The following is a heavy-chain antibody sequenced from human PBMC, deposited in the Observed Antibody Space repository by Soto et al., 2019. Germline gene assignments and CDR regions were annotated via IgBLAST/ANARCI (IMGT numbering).Heavy chain of an antibody. V-gene: IGHV4-61*01. CDR3: ASDPPCSSDCGLDV. J-gene: IGHJ6*02. CDR2: ISYSGST. D-gene: IGHD6-6*01. Sequence: SQTLSLTCAVSGVSVSRGSYYWNWIRQPPGKGLEWIGYISYSGSTNYNPSLRSRVTISLDRSKNQFSLRLNSVTAADTAMYYCASDPPCSSDCGLDVWGQGTTVTVSS. CDR1: GVSVSRGSYY.